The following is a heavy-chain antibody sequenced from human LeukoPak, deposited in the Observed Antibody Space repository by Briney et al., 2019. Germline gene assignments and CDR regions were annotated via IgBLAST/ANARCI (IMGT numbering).Heavy chain of an antibody. V-gene: IGHV3-21*01. CDR2: ISSSSSYI. CDR3: ARDGITMVRGVPDAFDI. J-gene: IGHJ3*02. Sequence: GGSLRLSCAASGFTFSSYSMNWVRQAPGKGLGWVSSISSSSSYIYYADSVKGRFTISRDNAKNSLYLQMNSLRAEDTAVYYCARDGITMVRGVPDAFDIWGQGTMVTVSS. D-gene: IGHD3-10*01. CDR1: GFTFSSYS.